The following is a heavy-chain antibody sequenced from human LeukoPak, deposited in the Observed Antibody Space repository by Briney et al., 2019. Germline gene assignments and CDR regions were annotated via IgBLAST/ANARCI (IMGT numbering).Heavy chain of an antibody. V-gene: IGHV3-11*06. J-gene: IGHJ4*02. CDR3: ARDLDGVSFDY. CDR2: FSSSRGYP. Sequence: PGGSLRLSCAAPGFTFSDFFMSWIRQAPGKGLGGVSYFSSSRGYPNYPDSLKGRFPISRDNAKNSLHLQMNSLRAEDTAVYYCARDLDGVSFDYWGQGTLVTVSS. D-gene: IGHD5/OR15-5a*01. CDR1: GFTFSDFF.